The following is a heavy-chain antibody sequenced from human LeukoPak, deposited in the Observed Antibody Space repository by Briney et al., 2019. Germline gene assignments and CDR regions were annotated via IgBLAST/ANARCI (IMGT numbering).Heavy chain of an antibody. CDR2: ISAYNGNT. J-gene: IGHJ6*03. Sequence: ASVKVSCKASGYTFTSYAMNWVRQAPGQGLEWMGWISAYNGNTNYAQKLQGRVTMTTDTSTSTAYMELRSLRSDDTAVYYCAREGIITIFGVVSYYSFYMDVWGKGTTVTVSS. V-gene: IGHV1-18*01. CDR1: GYTFTSYA. CDR3: AREGIITIFGVVSYYSFYMDV. D-gene: IGHD3-3*01.